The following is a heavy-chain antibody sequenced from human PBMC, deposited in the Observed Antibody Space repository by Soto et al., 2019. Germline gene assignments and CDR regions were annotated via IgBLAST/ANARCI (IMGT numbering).Heavy chain of an antibody. J-gene: IGHJ6*02. CDR2: INSDGSYR. CDR1: GFTFSRYW. V-gene: IGHV3-74*01. D-gene: IGHD4-4*01. CDR3: VKDRSDSSYGMDV. Sequence: PGGSLRLSCAASGFTFSRYWMHWVRRAPGKGLVWVSRINSDGSYRTHADSVKGRLAISRDNAKNTLYLQMSSLTADDTAVYYGVKDRSDSSYGMDVWGPGTAVTVSS.